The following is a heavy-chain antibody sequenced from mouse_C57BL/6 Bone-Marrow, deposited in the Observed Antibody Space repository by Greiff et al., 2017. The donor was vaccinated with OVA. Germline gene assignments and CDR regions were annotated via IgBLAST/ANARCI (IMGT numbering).Heavy chain of an antibody. J-gene: IGHJ3*01. D-gene: IGHD1-1*01. CDR1: GYAFSSSW. Sequence: VQVVESGPELVKPGASVKISCKASGYAFSSSWMNWVKQRPGKGLEWIGRIYPGDGDTNYNGKFKGKATLTADKSSSTAYMQLSSLTSEDSAVYFCARCPLYYGSSYGFAYWGQGTLVTVSA. CDR3: ARCPLYYGSSYGFAY. CDR2: IYPGDGDT. V-gene: IGHV1-82*01.